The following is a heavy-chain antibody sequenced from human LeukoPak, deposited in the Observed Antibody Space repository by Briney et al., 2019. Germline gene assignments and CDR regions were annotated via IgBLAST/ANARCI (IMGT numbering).Heavy chain of an antibody. CDR3: ARDAENYYGSGSSYSTLLPFYYYCGMDA. J-gene: IGHJ6*04. D-gene: IGHD3-10*01. CDR1: GYSIRSGYY. Sequence: WEALSLTCAVSGYSIRSGYYWGWIRQPPGKGLEWIDSIYHSGSTYYNPSLKRRVTISVDTSKNHFSLKLNTVTSADTPVYYCARDAENYYGSGSSYSTLLPFYYYCGMDAWGKGKTVTVSS. CDR2: IYHSGST. V-gene: IGHV4-38-2*02.